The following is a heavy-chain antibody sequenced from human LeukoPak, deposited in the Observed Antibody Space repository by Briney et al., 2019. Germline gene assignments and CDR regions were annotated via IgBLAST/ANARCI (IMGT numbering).Heavy chain of an antibody. CDR3: ARGDKKENLSGPSGYFDP. CDR1: GYIFSGYH. V-gene: IGHV1-2*02. CDR2: INPNTGGT. Sequence: ASVKVSCKASGYIFSGYHIHWVRQAPGQGLEWMGWINPNTGGTNFAPKFHGRVSMTRDTSLSTAYMELSSLRSDDTAVSYCARGDKKENLSGPSGYFDPWGQGSLVTVSS. D-gene: IGHD3-10*01. J-gene: IGHJ5*02.